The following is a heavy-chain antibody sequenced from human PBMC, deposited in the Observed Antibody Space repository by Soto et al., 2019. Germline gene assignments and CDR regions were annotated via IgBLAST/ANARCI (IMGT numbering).Heavy chain of an antibody. J-gene: IGHJ3*01. Sequence: EVQLVQSGAEMKRPGESLTISCKASGYKFTTYWIGWVRQMPGKGLEWMGIVYPGDSETRYSPSFQGHVTVSADTSLSTAYLHWNSLWASDTAMYYCARHAAAGGYNCAALDLWGQGTMVTVSS. V-gene: IGHV5-51*01. CDR3: ARHAAAGGYNCAALDL. CDR2: VYPGDSET. CDR1: GYKFTTYW. D-gene: IGHD6-13*01.